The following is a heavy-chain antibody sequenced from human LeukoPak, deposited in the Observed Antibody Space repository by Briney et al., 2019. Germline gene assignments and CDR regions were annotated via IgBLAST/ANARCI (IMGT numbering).Heavy chain of an antibody. J-gene: IGHJ3*02. CDR3: AKGREGAYYDFWSDAFDI. Sequence: GGSLKLSCAASGFTFSGSAMHWVRQAPGKGLEWVAFIRYDGSNKYYADSVKGRFTISRDNSKNTLYLQMNSLRAEDTAVYYCAKGREGAYYDFWSDAFDIWGQGTMVTVSS. V-gene: IGHV3-30*02. D-gene: IGHD3-3*01. CDR1: GFTFSGSA. CDR2: IRYDGSNK.